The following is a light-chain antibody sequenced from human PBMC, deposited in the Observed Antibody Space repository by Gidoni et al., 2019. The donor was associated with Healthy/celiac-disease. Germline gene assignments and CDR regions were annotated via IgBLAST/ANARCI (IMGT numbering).Light chain of an antibody. V-gene: IGKV3-11*01. CDR2: DAS. Sequence: EIVLTQSPATLSLSPGERATLSCRASPSVSSYLAWYQQKPGQAPRLLIYDASNRATGIPARFSGSGSGTDFTLTISSLEPEDFAVYYCQQRSNWPSGTFGQXTKVEIK. CDR3: QQRSNWPSGT. J-gene: IGKJ1*01. CDR1: PSVSSY.